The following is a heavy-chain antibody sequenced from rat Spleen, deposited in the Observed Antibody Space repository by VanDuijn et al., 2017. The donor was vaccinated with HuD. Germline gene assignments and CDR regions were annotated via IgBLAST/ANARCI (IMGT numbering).Heavy chain of an antibody. V-gene: IGHV5-19*01. Sequence: EVQLVESGGGLVQPGRSLKLSCAASGFTFSNFGMHWIRQAPTKGLEWVASISVSGGSTYYRDSVKGRFTLSRENSKSNLYLQMDRLRSEDTATYYCAAAGTRVSRCAYWGQGTLVTVSS. CDR2: ISVSGGST. CDR1: GFTFSNFG. CDR3: AAAGTRVSRCAY. D-gene: IGHD1-4*01. J-gene: IGHJ3*01.